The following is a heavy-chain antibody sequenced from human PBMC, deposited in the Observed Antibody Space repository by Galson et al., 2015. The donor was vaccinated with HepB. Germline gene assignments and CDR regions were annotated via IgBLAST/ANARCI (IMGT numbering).Heavy chain of an antibody. CDR2: ISAYNGNT. CDR3: ARARYSTSPPDY. CDR1: DYTFTNFG. D-gene: IGHD6-6*01. Sequence: SVKVSCKASDYTFTNFGISWVRQAPGQGLEWMGWISAYNGNTNYAQNLQGRVTMTTDTSTSTAYMVLRSLRSDDTAIYYCARARYSTSPPDYWGQGTLATVSS. V-gene: IGHV1-18*04. J-gene: IGHJ4*02.